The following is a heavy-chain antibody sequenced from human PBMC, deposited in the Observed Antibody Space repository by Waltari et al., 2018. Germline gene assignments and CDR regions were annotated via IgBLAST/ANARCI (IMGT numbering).Heavy chain of an antibody. V-gene: IGHV1-2*02. CDR1: GYTFTGYY. CDR2: INPNSGGT. CDR3: ARDSYYYDSSGSIFDY. Sequence: QVQLVQSGAEVKKPGASVKVSCKASGYTFTGYYMHWVRQAPGQGLEWMGWINPNSGGTNYAQKFQGRVTMTRDTSISTAYMELSRLRSDDTAVYYCARDSYYYDSSGSIFDYWGQGTLVTVSS. J-gene: IGHJ4*02. D-gene: IGHD3-22*01.